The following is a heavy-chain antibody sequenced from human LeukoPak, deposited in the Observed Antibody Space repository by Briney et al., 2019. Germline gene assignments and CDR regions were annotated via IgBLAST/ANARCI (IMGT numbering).Heavy chain of an antibody. Sequence: GRSLRLSCAASGFTFDDYGMHWVRQAPGKGLEWVSGIGWNSGSIGYADSVKGRFTISRDNAKSTLYLQMNSLRADDMALYYCTKASGYSSGAVDYWGQGTLVTVSS. CDR1: GFTFDDYG. CDR2: IGWNSGSI. J-gene: IGHJ4*02. CDR3: TKASGYSSGAVDY. V-gene: IGHV3-9*03. D-gene: IGHD5-18*01.